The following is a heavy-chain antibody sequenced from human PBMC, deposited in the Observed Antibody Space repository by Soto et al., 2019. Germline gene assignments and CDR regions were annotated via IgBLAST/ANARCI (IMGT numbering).Heavy chain of an antibody. CDR1: GYTFTSYG. Sequence: QVQLVQSGAEVKKPGASVKVSCKASGYTFTSYGISWVRQAPGQGLEWMGWISAYNGNTNYAQKLQGRGTMTTDTSTSTAYLELRSLRSDDTAVYYCARDAAYDYYGSGSFDNWFDPWGKGTLVTVSS. D-gene: IGHD3-10*01. CDR3: ARDAAYDYYGSGSFDNWFDP. V-gene: IGHV1-18*01. CDR2: ISAYNGNT. J-gene: IGHJ5*02.